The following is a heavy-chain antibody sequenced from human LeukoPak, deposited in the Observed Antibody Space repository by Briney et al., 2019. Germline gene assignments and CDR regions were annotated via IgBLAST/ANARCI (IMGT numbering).Heavy chain of an antibody. D-gene: IGHD3-9*01. CDR3: AAGAGILSGYYVY. Sequence: PGGSLRLSCAASGFTFSSCDMTWVRQAPGKGPEWVSAISGSGDSTSYADSVKGRFTISRDNSKNTLHLQMNSLRAEDTAIYYCAAGAGILSGYYVYCGQGTLVTVSS. J-gene: IGHJ4*02. V-gene: IGHV3-23*01. CDR2: ISGSGDST. CDR1: GFTFSSCD.